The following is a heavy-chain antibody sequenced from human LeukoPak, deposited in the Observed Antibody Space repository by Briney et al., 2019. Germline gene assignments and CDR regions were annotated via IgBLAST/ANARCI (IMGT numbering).Heavy chain of an antibody. Sequence: ASVKVSCKASGGTFSSYAISWVRQAPGQGLEWMGRIIPILGIANYAQKFQGRVTITADKSTSTAYMELSSLRSEDTAVYYCARDPGSSGYYSDYWGQGTLVNVSS. CDR2: IIPILGIA. CDR3: ARDPGSSGYYSDY. J-gene: IGHJ4*02. CDR1: GGTFSSYA. V-gene: IGHV1-69*04. D-gene: IGHD3-22*01.